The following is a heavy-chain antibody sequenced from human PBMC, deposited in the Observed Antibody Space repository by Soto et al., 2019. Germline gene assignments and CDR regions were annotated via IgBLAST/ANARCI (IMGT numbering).Heavy chain of an antibody. V-gene: IGHV4-39*01. CDR3: ATSSSWYENWFDP. Sequence: QLQLQESGPGLVKPSETLSLTCTVSGGSISSSSYYWGWIRQPPGKGLEWIGSIYYSGSTYYNPSLKSRVTISVDTYKNQFSLKLSSVTAADTAVYYCATSSSWYENWFDPWGQGTLVTVSS. D-gene: IGHD6-13*01. J-gene: IGHJ5*02. CDR2: IYYSGST. CDR1: GGSISSSSYY.